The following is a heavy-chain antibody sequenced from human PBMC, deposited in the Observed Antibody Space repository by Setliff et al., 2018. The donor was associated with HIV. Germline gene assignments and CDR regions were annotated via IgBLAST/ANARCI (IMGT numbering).Heavy chain of an antibody. J-gene: IGHJ6*03. CDR2: IVPILNTG. V-gene: IGHV1-46*04. D-gene: IGHD1-26*01. Sequence: GASVKVSCKASGYTFTDYYIHWVRQAPGQGLEWMGGIVPILNTGNYADSVKGRFTISRDNAKNSLYLQMNSLRAEDTAVYYCARDRGLRGMLLSSKELGFYCMDVWGKGTTVTVSS. CDR3: ARDRGLRGMLLSSKELGFYCMDV. CDR1: GYTFTDYY.